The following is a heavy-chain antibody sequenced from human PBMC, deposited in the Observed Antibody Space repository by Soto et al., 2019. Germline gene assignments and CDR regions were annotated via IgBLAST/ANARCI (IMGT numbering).Heavy chain of an antibody. CDR3: ARDVYSVEY. J-gene: IGHJ4*02. Sequence: QVQLVQSAAAVKKPGASVKVSCKASGCSFTGHYIHWVRLVPGQGLEWMGWINPHSGDTHYAQKFQGRVTMTRDTSVNTAYLELRGLRSDDTAEYFCARDVYSVEYWGQGTLVSVS. CDR1: GCSFTGHY. D-gene: IGHD2-8*01. V-gene: IGHV1-2*02. CDR2: INPHSGDT.